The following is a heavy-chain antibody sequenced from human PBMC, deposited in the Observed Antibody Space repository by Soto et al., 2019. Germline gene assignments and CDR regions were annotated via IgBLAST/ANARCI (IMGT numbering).Heavy chain of an antibody. D-gene: IGHD2-2*02. Sequence: QVQLVQSGAEVKKPGSSVKVSCKASGGTFSGYAISWVRQAPGQGLEWMGEIIPMFGTSNYAQKFQGRVTITADESTSTAYMELSSLRSEDTAVYYCARGSCSSTSCYKEYYFDRWGQGTLVTVSS. CDR3: ARGSCSSTSCYKEYYFDR. CDR1: GGTFSGYA. J-gene: IGHJ4*02. V-gene: IGHV1-69*01. CDR2: IIPMFGTS.